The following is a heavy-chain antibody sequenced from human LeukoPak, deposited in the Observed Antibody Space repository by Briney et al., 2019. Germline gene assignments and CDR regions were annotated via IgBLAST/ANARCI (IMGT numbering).Heavy chain of an antibody. Sequence: ASVKVSCKASGYTFTSYDINWMLQATGQGLEWMGWMNPNSGNTGYAQKFQGRVTITRNTSISTAYMELSSLRSEDTAVYYCARVGEPYYDFWSGYYSGYWFDPWGQGTLVTVSS. CDR1: GYTFTSYD. V-gene: IGHV1-8*03. CDR3: ARVGEPYYDFWSGYYSGYWFDP. D-gene: IGHD3-3*01. CDR2: MNPNSGNT. J-gene: IGHJ5*02.